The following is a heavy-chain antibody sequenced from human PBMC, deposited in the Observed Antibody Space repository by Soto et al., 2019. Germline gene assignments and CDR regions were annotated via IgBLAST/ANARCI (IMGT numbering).Heavy chain of an antibody. Sequence: SETLSLTCAVYGGSFSGYYWSWIRQPPGKGLEWIGEINHSGSTNYNPSLKSRVTISVDPSKNQFSLKLSSVTAADTAVYYCAGGDCSSTSCYSIGFAFDIWGQGTMVTVSS. CDR3: AGGDCSSTSCYSIGFAFDI. V-gene: IGHV4-34*01. CDR2: INHSGST. J-gene: IGHJ3*02. CDR1: GGSFSGYY. D-gene: IGHD2-2*01.